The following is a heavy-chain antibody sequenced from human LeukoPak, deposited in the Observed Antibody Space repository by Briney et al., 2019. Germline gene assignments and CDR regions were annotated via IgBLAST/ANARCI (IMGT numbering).Heavy chain of an antibody. J-gene: IGHJ4*02. CDR1: GYTFTSYA. V-gene: IGHV7-4-1*02. CDR3: ARGRLWFGELLWGVFDY. D-gene: IGHD3-10*01. Sequence: GASVKVSCKASGYTFTSYAMNWVRQAPGQGLEWMGWINTNTGNPTYAQGFTGRFVFSLDTSVSTAYLQISSLKAEDTAVYYCARGRLWFGELLWGVFDYWGQGTLVTVSS. CDR2: INTNTGNP.